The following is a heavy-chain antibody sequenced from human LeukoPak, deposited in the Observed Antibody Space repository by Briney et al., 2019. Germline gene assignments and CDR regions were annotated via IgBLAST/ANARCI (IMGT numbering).Heavy chain of an antibody. V-gene: IGHV3-21*01. Sequence: PGRSLRLSCAASGFTFSSYAMHWVRQAPGKGLEWVSSISSSSSYIYYADSVKGRFTISRDNAKNSLYLQMNSLRAEDTAVYYCAREGTISNYYYYYMDVWGKGTTVTVSS. CDR3: AREGTISNYYYYYMDV. D-gene: IGHD1-1*01. CDR1: GFTFSSYA. CDR2: ISSSSSYI. J-gene: IGHJ6*03.